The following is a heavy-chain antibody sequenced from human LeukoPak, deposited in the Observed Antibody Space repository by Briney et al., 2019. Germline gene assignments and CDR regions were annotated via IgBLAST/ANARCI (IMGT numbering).Heavy chain of an antibody. CDR2: IYSGGST. V-gene: IGHV3-66*01. CDR3: ARDASSSSWMKYYYYYGMDV. CDR1: GFTVSSNY. Sequence: GGSLRLSCAASGFTVSSNYMSWVRQAPGKGLEWVSVIYSGGSTYYADSVKGRFTISRDNSKNTLYLQMNSLRAEDTAVYYCARDASSSSWMKYYYYYGMDVWGQGTTVTVSS. J-gene: IGHJ6*02. D-gene: IGHD6-13*01.